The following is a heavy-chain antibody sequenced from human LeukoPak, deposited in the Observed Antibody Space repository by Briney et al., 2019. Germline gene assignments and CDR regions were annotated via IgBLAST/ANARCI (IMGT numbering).Heavy chain of an antibody. CDR3: ARGPFLTGYSYGYRRGWFDP. J-gene: IGHJ6*04. Sequence: SETLSLTCAVYGGSFSGYYWSWTRQPPGKGLEWIGEINHSGSTNYNPSLKSRVTISVDTSKNQFSLKLSSVTAADTAVYYCARGPFLTGYSYGYRRGWFDPWGKGTTVTVSS. CDR2: INHSGST. CDR1: GGSFSGYY. V-gene: IGHV4-34*01. D-gene: IGHD5-18*01.